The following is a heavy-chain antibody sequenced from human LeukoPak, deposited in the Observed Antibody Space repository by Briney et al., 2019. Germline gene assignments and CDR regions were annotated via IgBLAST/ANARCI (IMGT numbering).Heavy chain of an antibody. CDR3: ARGETSYYYYMDV. Sequence: GGSLRLSCAASGFTFSSYWMHWVRQAPGKGLEWVSGINWNGGSTGYADSVKGRFTISRDNAKNSLYLQMNSLRAEDTALYYCARGETSYYYYMDVWGKGTTVTVSS. V-gene: IGHV3-20*04. J-gene: IGHJ6*03. CDR1: GFTFSSYW. CDR2: INWNGGST. D-gene: IGHD5-24*01.